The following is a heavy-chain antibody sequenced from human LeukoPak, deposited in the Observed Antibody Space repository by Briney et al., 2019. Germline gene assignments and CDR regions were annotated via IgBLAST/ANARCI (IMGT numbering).Heavy chain of an antibody. V-gene: IGHV1-2*02. J-gene: IGHJ4*02. Sequence: ASVKVSCKASGYTFTGYYMHWVRQAPGQGLEWMGWINPNSGGTNYAQKFRGRVTMTRDTSISTAYMELSRLRSDDTAVYYCARDLFVVATDDYWGQGTLVTVSS. CDR3: ARDLFVVATDDY. D-gene: IGHD2-2*01. CDR1: GYTFTGYY. CDR2: INPNSGGT.